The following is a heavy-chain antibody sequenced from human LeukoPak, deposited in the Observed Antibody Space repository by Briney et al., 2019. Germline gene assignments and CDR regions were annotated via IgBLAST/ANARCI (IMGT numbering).Heavy chain of an antibody. CDR1: GYTFTGYY. CDR3: ARTSITMVRGVTEYYFDY. V-gene: IGHV1-2*02. J-gene: IGHJ4*02. CDR2: INPNSGGT. Sequence: ASVNLSCKASGYTFTGYYMHWVRQAPGQGLEWMGWINPNSGGTNYAQKFQGRVTMTRDTSISTAYMELSRLRSDDTAVYYCARTSITMVRGVTEYYFDYWGQGTLVTVSS. D-gene: IGHD3-10*01.